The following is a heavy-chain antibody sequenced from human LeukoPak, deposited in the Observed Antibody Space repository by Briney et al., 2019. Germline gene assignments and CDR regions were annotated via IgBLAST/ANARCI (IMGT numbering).Heavy chain of an antibody. CDR1: GYTFTSYG. J-gene: IGHJ4*02. CDR2: ISAYNGNT. D-gene: IGHD5-12*01. Sequence: ASVKVSCKASGYTFTSYGISWVRQAPGQGLEWMGWISAYNGNTNYAQKLQGRVTMTTDTSTSTAYMELRSLRSDDTAVYYCVRDNPPDEYSGYGEFDYWGQGTLVTVSS. V-gene: IGHV1-18*04. CDR3: VRDNPPDEYSGYGEFDY.